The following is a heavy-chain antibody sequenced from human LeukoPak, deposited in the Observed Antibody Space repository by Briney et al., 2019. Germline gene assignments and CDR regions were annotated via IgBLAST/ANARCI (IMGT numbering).Heavy chain of an antibody. CDR2: SYHTGNT. J-gene: IGHJ2*01. CDR1: GDSISSSSYF. CDR3: ARMRSYWYFDL. Sequence: SETLSLTCSVSGDSISSSSYFWGWIRQSPGQGLEWIGTSYHTGNTYYNPSLKSRVTISLDTSSNQFSLRLISVVVADTAVYYCARMRSYWYFDLWGRGTLVAVSS. V-gene: IGHV4-39*01.